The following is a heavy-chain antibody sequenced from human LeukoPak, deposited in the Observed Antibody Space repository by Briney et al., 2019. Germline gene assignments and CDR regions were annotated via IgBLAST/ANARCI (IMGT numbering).Heavy chain of an antibody. D-gene: IGHD1/OR15-1a*01. J-gene: IGHJ6*03. Sequence: PGGSLRLSCAASGFTFSSYAMSWVRQAPGKGLEWVSYISSSSGNIIYYADSVKGRFTISRDNAKNSLYLQMNSLRVEDTAVYYCASGKWKNGYYTDVWGKGTTVTVSS. CDR3: ASGKWKNGYYTDV. CDR1: GFTFSSYA. V-gene: IGHV3-48*04. CDR2: ISSSSGNII.